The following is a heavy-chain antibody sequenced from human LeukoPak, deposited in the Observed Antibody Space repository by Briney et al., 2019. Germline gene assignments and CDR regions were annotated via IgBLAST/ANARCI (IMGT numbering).Heavy chain of an antibody. D-gene: IGHD1-26*01. CDR2: IIPIFGTA. CDR3: ARKVGGYAFDI. Sequence: ASVKVSCKASGGTFSSYAISWVRQAPGQGLEWMGGIIPIFGTANYAQKFQGRVTITADKSTSTAYMELSSLRSEDTAVYYCARKVGGYAFDIWGQGTMVTVSS. J-gene: IGHJ3*02. CDR1: GGTFSSYA. V-gene: IGHV1-69*06.